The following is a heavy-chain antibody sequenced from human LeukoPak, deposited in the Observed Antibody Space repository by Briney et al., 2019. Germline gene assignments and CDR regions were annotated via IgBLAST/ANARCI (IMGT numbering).Heavy chain of an antibody. J-gene: IGHJ1*01. Sequence: SVKVSCKASGGTFSSYAISWVRQAPGQGLEWMGGIIPIFGTANYAQKFQGRVTITTDESTSTAYMELSSLRSEDTAVYYCAQYYYDSSGYYPGYFEHWGQGTLVTVSS. CDR2: IIPIFGTA. CDR3: AQYYYDSSGYYPGYFEH. V-gene: IGHV1-69*05. CDR1: GGTFSSYA. D-gene: IGHD3-22*01.